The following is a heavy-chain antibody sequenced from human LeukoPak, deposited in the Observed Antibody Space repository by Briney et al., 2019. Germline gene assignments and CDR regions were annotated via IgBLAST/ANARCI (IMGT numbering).Heavy chain of an antibody. Sequence: PGGSLRLSCAASGFTFSSYAMSWVRQAPGKGLEWVSAISGSGGSTYYADSVKGRFTISRDNSKNTLYLQMNSLRAEDTAVYYCAKGYCSDTSCSGTDYWGQGTLVTVSS. J-gene: IGHJ4*02. CDR1: GFTFSSYA. CDR2: ISGSGGST. D-gene: IGHD2-2*01. CDR3: AKGYCSDTSCSGTDY. V-gene: IGHV3-23*01.